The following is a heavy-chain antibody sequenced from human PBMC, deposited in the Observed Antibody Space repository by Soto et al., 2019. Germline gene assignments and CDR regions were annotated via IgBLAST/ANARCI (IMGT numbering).Heavy chain of an antibody. Sequence: TGGSLRLSCAASGFTVSSNFMSWVRQAPGKGLEWVSIIFSGGSTYYADSVKGRFTISRDNSKNTLYLQMNSLRADDTAVYYCASRRNPYGAYDYWGQGTLVTVSS. V-gene: IGHV3-66*01. CDR2: IFSGGST. D-gene: IGHD4-17*01. CDR1: GFTVSSNF. CDR3: ASRRNPYGAYDY. J-gene: IGHJ4*02.